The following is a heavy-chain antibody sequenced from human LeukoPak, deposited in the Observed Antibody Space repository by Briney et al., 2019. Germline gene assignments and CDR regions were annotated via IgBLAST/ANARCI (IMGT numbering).Heavy chain of an antibody. CDR1: GGSISSYY. CDR3: ARDVSGDYYDSSGYHTYYYYGMDV. J-gene: IGHJ6*02. CDR2: IYYSGST. V-gene: IGHV4-59*01. Sequence: SETLSLTCTVSGGSISSYYWSWIRQPPGKGLEWIGYIYYSGSTNYNPSLKSRVTISVDTSKNQCSLKLSSVTAADTAVYYCARDVSGDYYDSSGYHTYYYYGMDVWGQGTTVTVSS. D-gene: IGHD3-22*01.